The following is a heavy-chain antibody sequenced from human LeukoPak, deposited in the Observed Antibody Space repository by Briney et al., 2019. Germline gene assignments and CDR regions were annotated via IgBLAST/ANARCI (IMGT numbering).Heavy chain of an antibody. Sequence: GGSLSPSCAASGFTFSSYAMSWVRQAPGKGLEWVSAISGSGGSTYYADSVKGRFTISRDNSKNTLYLQMNSLRAEDTAVYYCAKGGEMATIYEYFQHWGQGTLVTVSS. D-gene: IGHD5-24*01. CDR2: ISGSGGST. CDR3: AKGGEMATIYEYFQH. V-gene: IGHV3-23*01. CDR1: GFTFSSYA. J-gene: IGHJ1*01.